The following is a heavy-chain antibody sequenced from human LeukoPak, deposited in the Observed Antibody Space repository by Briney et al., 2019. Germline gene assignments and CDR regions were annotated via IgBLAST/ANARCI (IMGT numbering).Heavy chain of an antibody. CDR2: ISSRGYSI. D-gene: IGHD3-10*01. CDR3: ARDRYGSDSYYSFDY. V-gene: IGHV3-11*01. J-gene: IGHJ4*02. CDR1: GFTFSDYY. Sequence: GGSLRLSCAASGFTFSDYYMSWLRQAPGKGVEWVSYISSRGYSIYSADSVKGRFSISRDNAKNSLYLQMNSLRAEDTAVYYCARDRYGSDSYYSFDYWGQGTLVTVSS.